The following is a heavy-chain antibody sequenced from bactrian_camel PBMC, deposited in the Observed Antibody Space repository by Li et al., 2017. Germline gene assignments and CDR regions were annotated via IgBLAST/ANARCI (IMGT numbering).Heavy chain of an antibody. CDR2: IESDGST. V-gene: IGHV3S55*01. CDR1: GYSFGSLS. D-gene: IGHD1*01. J-gene: IGHJ4*01. Sequence: HVQLVESGGGSVLAGGSLRLSCAHSGYSFGSLSMVWFRQSPGKEREGVAGIESDGSTSYADSVRGRFAISLDSAKNTMYLQMNSLKPEDTAMYYCASDSVILPGRELEASQYTYWGQGTQVTVS. CDR3: ASDSVILPGRELEASQYTY.